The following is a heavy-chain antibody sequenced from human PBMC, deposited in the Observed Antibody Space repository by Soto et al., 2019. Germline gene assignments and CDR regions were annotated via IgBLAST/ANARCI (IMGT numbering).Heavy chain of an antibody. CDR3: ASRRDGYHFYSYGMDV. Sequence: SVKVSCKASGGTFSSYAISWVRQAPGQGLEWMGGIIPIFGTANYAQKFQGRVTITADESTSTAYMELSSLRSEDTAVYYCASRRDGYHFYSYGMDVRCQATTVTGYS. J-gene: IGHJ6*02. V-gene: IGHV1-69*13. CDR1: GGTFSSYA. D-gene: IGHD5-12*01. CDR2: IIPIFGTA.